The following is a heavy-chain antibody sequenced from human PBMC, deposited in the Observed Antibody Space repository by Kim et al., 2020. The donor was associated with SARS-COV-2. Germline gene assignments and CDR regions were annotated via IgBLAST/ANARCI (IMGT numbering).Heavy chain of an antibody. J-gene: IGHJ4*02. CDR3: ARGVDIVATDLDY. CDR2: ISSSSSTT. V-gene: IGHV3-48*04. D-gene: IGHD5-12*01. Sequence: GGSLRLSCAASGFTFSSYCMNWVRQAPGKGLEWVSYISSSSSTTYYADSVKGRFTISRDNAKNSLYLQMNSLRAEDTAVYYCARGVDIVATDLDYWGQRTLVTASS. CDR1: GFTFSSYC.